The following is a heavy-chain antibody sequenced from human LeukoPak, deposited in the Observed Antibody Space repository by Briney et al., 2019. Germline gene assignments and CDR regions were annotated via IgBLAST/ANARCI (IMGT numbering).Heavy chain of an antibody. V-gene: IGHV3-7*01. Sequence: GGSLRLSCVASGFIFSSCWMSWVRQAPGKGLEWVGNINEDESEKNYVDSVKGRFTISRDNAKNSVYLQMNSLRAEDTAVYYCARIVYADEGMDVWGKGTTVTVSS. CDR3: ARIVYADEGMDV. D-gene: IGHD5/OR15-5a*01. J-gene: IGHJ6*03. CDR2: INEDESEK. CDR1: GFIFSSCW.